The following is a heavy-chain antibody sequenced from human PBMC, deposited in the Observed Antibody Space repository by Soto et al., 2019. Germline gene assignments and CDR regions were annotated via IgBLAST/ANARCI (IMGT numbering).Heavy chain of an antibody. J-gene: IGHJ5*02. D-gene: IGHD2-21*01. Sequence: GGSLRLSCVASGFTFGGYAMSWVRQAPGKGLEWVSTISGGGATTYYADSVKGRFTISRENSRNTLYLQMYSLRAEDTAIYYRARDIMRHMAWLDPWGQGTLVTVSS. CDR1: GFTFGGYA. CDR2: ISGGGATT. V-gene: IGHV3-23*01. CDR3: ARDIMRHMAWLDP.